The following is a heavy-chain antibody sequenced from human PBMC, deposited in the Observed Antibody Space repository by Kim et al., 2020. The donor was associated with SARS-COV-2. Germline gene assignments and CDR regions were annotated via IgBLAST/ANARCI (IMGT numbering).Heavy chain of an antibody. J-gene: IGHJ4*02. CDR2: MNPNSGNT. CDR1: GYTFTSYD. V-gene: IGHV1-8*01. CDR3: ARGRKESRDGLLITFGGVIVYDLDY. D-gene: IGHD3-16*02. Sequence: ASVKVSCKASGYTFTSYDINWVRQATGQGLEWMGWMNPNSGNTGYAQKFQGRVTMTRNTSISTAYMELSSLRSEDTAVYYCARGRKESRDGLLITFGGVIVYDLDYWGQGTLVTVSS.